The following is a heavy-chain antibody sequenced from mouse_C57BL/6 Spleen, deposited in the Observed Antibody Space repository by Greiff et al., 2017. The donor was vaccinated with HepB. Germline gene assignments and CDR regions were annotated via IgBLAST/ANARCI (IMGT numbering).Heavy chain of an antibody. D-gene: IGHD1-1*01. J-gene: IGHJ4*01. CDR2: IDPEDGET. V-gene: IGHV14-2*01. CDR3: AREGVITTVVALHYYAMDY. CDR1: GFNIKDYY. Sequence: EVMLVESGAELVKPGASVKLSCTASGFNIKDYYMHWVKQRTEQGLEWIGRIDPEDGETKYAPKFQGKATITADTSSNTAYLQLSSLTSEDTAVYYCAREGVITTVVALHYYAMDYWGQGTSVTVSS.